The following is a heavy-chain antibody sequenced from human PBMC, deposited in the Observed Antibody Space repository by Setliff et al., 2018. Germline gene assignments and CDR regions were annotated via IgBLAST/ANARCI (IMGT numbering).Heavy chain of an antibody. CDR3: ARDREDIVVVPAPMGRGVDYESSYYYHYMDV. CDR1: GFTFSSYG. Sequence: GGSLRLSCAASGFTFSSYGMHWVRQAPGKGLEWVAVISYDGSEKYYVDSVEGRFTISRDKAKNSLYLQMNSLRAEDTAMYYCARDREDIVVVPAPMGRGVDYESSYYYHYMDVWGKGTTVTVSS. CDR2: ISYDGSEK. V-gene: IGHV3-30*03. D-gene: IGHD2-2*01. J-gene: IGHJ6*03.